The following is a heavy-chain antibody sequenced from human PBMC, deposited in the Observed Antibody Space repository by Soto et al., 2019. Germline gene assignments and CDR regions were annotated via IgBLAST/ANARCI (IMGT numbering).Heavy chain of an antibody. D-gene: IGHD3-16*01. Sequence: SGGSLRLSCAASGFAFSSYAMSWVRQAPGKGLEWVSGISVSGGSTYYADSVKGRFTISRDNSKNTLYLQMNSLRAEDTAVYYCASNTRYDPPDYWGQGTLVTVSS. V-gene: IGHV3-23*01. CDR1: GFAFSSYA. J-gene: IGHJ4*02. CDR3: ASNTRYDPPDY. CDR2: ISVSGGST.